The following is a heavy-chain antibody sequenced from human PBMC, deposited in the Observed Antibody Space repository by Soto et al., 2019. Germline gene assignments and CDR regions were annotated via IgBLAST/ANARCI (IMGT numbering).Heavy chain of an antibody. CDR3: ATLYYGSSPFDC. J-gene: IGHJ4*02. D-gene: IGHD3-10*01. V-gene: IGHV5-51*01. Sequence: GWVRQMPGKGLEWMGIIYPDDSDTRYSPSFQGQVTISADKSISTAYLQWSSLKTSDTAIYYCATLYYGSSPFDCWGPGTLVTVSS. CDR2: IYPDDSDT.